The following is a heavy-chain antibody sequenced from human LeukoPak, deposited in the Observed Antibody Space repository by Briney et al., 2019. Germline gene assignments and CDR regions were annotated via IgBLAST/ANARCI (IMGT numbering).Heavy chain of an antibody. CDR1: GFTFGNYW. CDR2: VHSDGSIT. Sequence: GGSLRLSCAASGFTFGNYWINWVRQAPGKGLVWVSRVHSDGSITNYADSVKGRFSISRDSAKNTLCLQMSSLRSEDTAVYYCAREQEDCTGTTCYRAFDVWGQGTMVTVS. J-gene: IGHJ3*01. V-gene: IGHV3-74*01. D-gene: IGHD2-2*01. CDR3: AREQEDCTGTTCYRAFDV.